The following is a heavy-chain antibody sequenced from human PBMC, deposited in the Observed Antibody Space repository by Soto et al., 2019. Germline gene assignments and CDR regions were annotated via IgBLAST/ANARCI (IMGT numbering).Heavy chain of an antibody. Sequence: EVQLVESGGGLVQPGGSLRLSCAASGFTVSSNYMSWVRQAPGKGLEWVSVIYSGGSTYYADSVKGRFTISRHNSKNTLYLQMNSLRAEDTAVYYCARTDYGDDYYYYGMDVWGQGTTVTVSS. D-gene: IGHD4-17*01. J-gene: IGHJ6*02. CDR3: ARTDYGDDYYYYGMDV. CDR2: IYSGGST. CDR1: GFTVSSNY. V-gene: IGHV3-53*04.